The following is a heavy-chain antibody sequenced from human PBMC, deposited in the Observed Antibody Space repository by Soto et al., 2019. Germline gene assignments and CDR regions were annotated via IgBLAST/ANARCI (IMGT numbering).Heavy chain of an antibody. V-gene: IGHV4-4*02. CDR1: SGSITSSNW. CDR2: VSHSGST. Sequence: QVQLQESGPGLVKPSGTLSLTCAVSSGSITSSNWWSWVRQPPGKGLEWIGEVSHSGSTNYIPSLKSRDTISVDNSRNQFSLRLNSVTAADTAVYYCARNRYGGYDFDFWGQGTLVTVSS. J-gene: IGHJ4*02. D-gene: IGHD5-12*01. CDR3: ARNRYGGYDFDF.